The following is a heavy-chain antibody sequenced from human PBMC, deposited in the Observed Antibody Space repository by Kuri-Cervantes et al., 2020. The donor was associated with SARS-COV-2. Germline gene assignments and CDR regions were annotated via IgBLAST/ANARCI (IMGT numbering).Heavy chain of an antibody. Sequence: SVKVSCKASGGTFSSYAISWVRQAPGQGLEWMGGIIPIFGTANYAQKFQGRVTITADESTSTAYMELSSLRSEDTAVYYYASLITIFGVVRAEYFQHWGQGTLVTVSS. CDR3: ASLITIFGVVRAEYFQH. J-gene: IGHJ1*01. D-gene: IGHD3-3*01. CDR2: IIPIFGTA. CDR1: GGTFSSYA. V-gene: IGHV1-69*13.